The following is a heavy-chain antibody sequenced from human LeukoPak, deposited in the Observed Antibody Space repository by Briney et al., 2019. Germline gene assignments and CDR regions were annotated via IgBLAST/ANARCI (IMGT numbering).Heavy chain of an antibody. CDR2: ISWSSGSI. J-gene: IGHJ3*02. D-gene: IGHD2-2*01. V-gene: IGHV3-9*03. CDR3: AKDRGYCSSTSCPCDAFDI. Sequence: GRSLRLSCAASGFTFDDYAMHWVRQAPGKGLEWVSGISWSSGSIGYADSVKGRFTISRDNAKNSLYLQMNSLRAEDMALYYCAKDRGYCSSTSCPCDAFDIWGQGTMVTVSS. CDR1: GFTFDDYA.